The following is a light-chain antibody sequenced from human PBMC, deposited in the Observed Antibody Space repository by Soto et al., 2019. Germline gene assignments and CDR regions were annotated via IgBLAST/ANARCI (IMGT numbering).Light chain of an antibody. Sequence: DIQMTQSPSSVSVSVGDRVIITCLASQDIDRWLAWYQQRPGKAPKLLLYGAFNLQSGVPSRFSGSGSGTDYTLTISSLQPGDFATYYCQQAKSLPYTFGQGTKLEIK. J-gene: IGKJ2*01. CDR1: QDIDRW. CDR2: GAF. CDR3: QQAKSLPYT. V-gene: IGKV1-12*01.